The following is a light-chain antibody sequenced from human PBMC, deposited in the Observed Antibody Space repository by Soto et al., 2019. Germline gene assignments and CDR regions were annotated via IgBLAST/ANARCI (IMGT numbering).Light chain of an antibody. CDR1: SSDVGSYNL. Sequence: QSVLTQPASVSGSPGQSITISCTGTSSDVGSYNLVSWYQQYPGKVPKLMIYEDSQRPSGVSNRFSGSKSGNTASLTISGLQAEDEADYYCCSYAGSSTVVFGGGTKLTVL. CDR3: CSYAGSSTVV. CDR2: EDS. V-gene: IGLV2-23*01. J-gene: IGLJ2*01.